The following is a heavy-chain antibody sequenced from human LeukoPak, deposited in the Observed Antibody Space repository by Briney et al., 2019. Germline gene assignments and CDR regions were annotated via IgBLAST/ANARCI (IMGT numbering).Heavy chain of an antibody. V-gene: IGHV3-30-3*01. CDR2: ISYDGSNK. CDR1: GFTFSSYA. Sequence: GGSLRLSCAASGFTFSSYAMHWVRQAPGKGLEWVAVISYDGSNKYYADSVKGRFTISRDNSKNTLYLQINSLRAEDTAVYYCARAADDDYGDYTPSAFDIWGQGTMVTVSS. J-gene: IGHJ3*02. CDR3: ARAADDDYGDYTPSAFDI. D-gene: IGHD4-17*01.